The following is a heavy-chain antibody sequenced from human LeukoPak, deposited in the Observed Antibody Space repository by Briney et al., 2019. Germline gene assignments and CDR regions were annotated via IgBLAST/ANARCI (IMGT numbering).Heavy chain of an antibody. Sequence: GGSLRLSCAASGFTFYDYAMHWVRQAPGKGLEWVSGISWNSGSIGYADSVKGRFTISRDNAKNSLYLQMNSLRAEDTALYYCAKVVVAATRRDYYFDYWGQGTLVTVSS. CDR1: GFTFYDYA. V-gene: IGHV3-9*01. CDR2: ISWNSGSI. D-gene: IGHD2-15*01. CDR3: AKVVVAATRRDYYFDY. J-gene: IGHJ4*02.